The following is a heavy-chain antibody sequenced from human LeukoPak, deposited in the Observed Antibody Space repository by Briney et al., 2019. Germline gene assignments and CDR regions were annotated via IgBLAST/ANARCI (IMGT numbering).Heavy chain of an antibody. CDR2: ISSSSSYI. J-gene: IGHJ4*02. Sequence: GGSLRLSCAASGFTFSSYSMNWVRQAPGKGLEWVSSISSSSSYIYYADSVKGRFTISRDNAKNSLYLQMNSLRAEDTAVYFCASGRYGQQQLVPAFDYWGQGTLVTVSS. CDR1: GFTFSSYS. D-gene: IGHD6-13*01. V-gene: IGHV3-21*01. CDR3: ASGRYGQQQLVPAFDY.